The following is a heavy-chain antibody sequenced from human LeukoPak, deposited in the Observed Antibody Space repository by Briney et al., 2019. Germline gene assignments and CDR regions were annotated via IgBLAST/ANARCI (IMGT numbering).Heavy chain of an antibody. J-gene: IGHJ4*02. Sequence: PSETLSLTCTVSGGSISSYYWSWIRQPPGKGLEWIGYIYYSGSTNYNPSLKSRVTISVDTSKNQFSLKLSSVTAADTAVYYCARCYGDYVAYFDYWGQETLVTVSS. CDR2: IYYSGST. D-gene: IGHD4-17*01. CDR1: GGSISSYY. V-gene: IGHV4-59*01. CDR3: ARCYGDYVAYFDY.